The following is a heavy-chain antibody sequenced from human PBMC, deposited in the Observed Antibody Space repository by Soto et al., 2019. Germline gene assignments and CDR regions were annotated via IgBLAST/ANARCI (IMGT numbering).Heavy chain of an antibody. J-gene: IGHJ4*02. CDR2: ISWHSGSI. Sequence: EVQLVESGGGLVQPGGSLRLSCAASGFTFDDYSMHWVRQAPGRGLEWVSGISWHSGSIDYADSVKGRFTISRDNAKNFLYLEMNSLRTEDTALYYCARGDLGAVAGYFEYWGQGTLVTVSS. V-gene: IGHV3-9*01. D-gene: IGHD6-19*01. CDR1: GFTFDDYS. CDR3: ARGDLGAVAGYFEY.